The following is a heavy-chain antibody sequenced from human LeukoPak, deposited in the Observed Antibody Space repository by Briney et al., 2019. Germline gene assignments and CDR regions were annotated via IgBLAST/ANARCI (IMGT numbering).Heavy chain of an antibody. CDR3: AKNRDSSDYPRDFDF. Sequence: QHWGVLRLSCAAFGFTFSSYGMHWVRQPPGKGLEWVAFIRHDGSYQQYADSVKGRFTVPRDNSKDMVYLQMNSLRTEDTAVYYCAKNRDSSDYPRDFDFWGQGTLVTVSS. V-gene: IGHV3-30*02. D-gene: IGHD3-22*01. CDR2: IRHDGSYQ. J-gene: IGHJ4*02. CDR1: GFTFSSYG.